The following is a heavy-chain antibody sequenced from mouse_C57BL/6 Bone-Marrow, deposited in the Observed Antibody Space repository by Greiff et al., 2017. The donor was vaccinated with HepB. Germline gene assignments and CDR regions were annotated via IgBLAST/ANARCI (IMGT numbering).Heavy chain of an antibody. CDR2: IHPNSGST. D-gene: IGHD2-2*01. CDR3: ASYGYRFAY. V-gene: IGHV1-64*01. J-gene: IGHJ3*01. CDR1: GYTFTSYW. Sequence: QVQLQQPGAELVKPGASVKLSCKASGYTFTSYWMHWVKQRPGQGLEWIGMIHPNSGSTNYNEKFKSKATLTVDKSFSTAYMQLSSLTSEDSAVYYCASYGYRFAYWGQGTLVTVSA.